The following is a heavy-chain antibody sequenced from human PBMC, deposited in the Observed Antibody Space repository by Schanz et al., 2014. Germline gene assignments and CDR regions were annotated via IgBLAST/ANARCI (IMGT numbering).Heavy chain of an antibody. J-gene: IGHJ4*02. CDR3: ARDLISSGWYG. Sequence: EVQLVESGGGLVQPGGSLRLSCAASGFTFSGYSMNWVRQAPGKGLEWVSYISGSSSTKYYADSVKGRFTISRDNGKKSLYLQMNSLRAEDTAVYFCARDLISSGWYGWGQGTLVTVSS. V-gene: IGHV3-48*01. CDR1: GFTFSGYS. CDR2: ISGSSSTK. D-gene: IGHD6-19*01.